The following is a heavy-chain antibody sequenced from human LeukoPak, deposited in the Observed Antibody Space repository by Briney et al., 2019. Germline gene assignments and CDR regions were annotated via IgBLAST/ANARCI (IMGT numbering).Heavy chain of an antibody. CDR2: IYYSGST. D-gene: IGHD2-2*01. CDR1: GGSISSYY. CDR3: ARQITLGYCSSTSCFLFDY. J-gene: IGHJ4*02. V-gene: IGHV4-59*08. Sequence: RASETLSLTCTVPGGSISSYYWSWIRQPPGKGLEWIGYIYYSGSTNYNPSLKSRVTISVDTSKNQFSLKLSSVTAADTAVYYCARQITLGYCSSTSCFLFDYWGQGTLVTVSS.